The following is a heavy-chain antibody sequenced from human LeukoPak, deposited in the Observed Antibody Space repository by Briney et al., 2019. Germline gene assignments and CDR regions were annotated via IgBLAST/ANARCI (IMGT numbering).Heavy chain of an antibody. J-gene: IGHJ4*02. Sequence: SQTLSLTCAVSGGSISSGGYSWSWLRQPPGKGLEWIGYIYYSGSTYYNPSLKSRVTISVDTSKNQFSLKLSSVTAADTAVYYCARAMEEYYFDYWGQGTLVTVSS. CDR1: GGSISSGGYS. D-gene: IGHD1-1*01. CDR2: IYYSGST. CDR3: ARAMEEYYFDY. V-gene: IGHV4-30-4*07.